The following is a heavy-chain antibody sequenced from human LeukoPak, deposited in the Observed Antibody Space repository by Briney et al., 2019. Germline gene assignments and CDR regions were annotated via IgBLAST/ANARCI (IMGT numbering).Heavy chain of an antibody. Sequence: SETLSLTCTVSGGPISNNNYYWGWIRQPPGKGLEWIGNIYYTGSTYYDPSLRSPVTISVDTSKNQFSLKLSSVTAADTAVYYCARHRGDYYDSSGSFDYWGQGTLVTVSS. CDR2: IYYTGST. D-gene: IGHD3-22*01. J-gene: IGHJ4*02. CDR1: GGPISNNNYY. V-gene: IGHV4-39*01. CDR3: ARHRGDYYDSSGSFDY.